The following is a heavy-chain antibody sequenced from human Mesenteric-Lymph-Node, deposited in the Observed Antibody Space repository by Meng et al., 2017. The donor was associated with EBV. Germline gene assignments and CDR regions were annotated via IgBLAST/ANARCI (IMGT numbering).Heavy chain of an antibody. CDR3: AREGDWTTFDY. D-gene: IGHD3/OR15-3a*01. Sequence: QVQLGQSGGEVKKPGASVRVSCNAAGYTYTSYGIIWVRQAPGQGLEWVGWISAYNGNTNYAQKVQGRVTMTTDTSTTTAYMELRRLRSDDTAVYYCAREGDWTTFDYWGQGTLVTVSS. CDR1: GYTYTSYG. V-gene: IGHV1-18*01. J-gene: IGHJ4*02. CDR2: ISAYNGNT.